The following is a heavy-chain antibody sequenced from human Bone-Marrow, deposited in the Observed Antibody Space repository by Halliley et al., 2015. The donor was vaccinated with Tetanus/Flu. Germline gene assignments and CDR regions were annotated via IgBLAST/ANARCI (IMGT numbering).Heavy chain of an antibody. Sequence: TLSLTCTVSGGSIDSDYRSWLRQPPGKGLEWIGLIDYSGSTNYNPSLQSRVTISVDTSKNQFSLKLNSVTAADTAVYYCTRGSGWLADFWGQGTLVTVSS. CDR1: GGSIDSDY. V-gene: IGHV4-59*01. CDR2: IDYSGST. J-gene: IGHJ4*02. CDR3: TRGSGWLADF. D-gene: IGHD6-19*01.